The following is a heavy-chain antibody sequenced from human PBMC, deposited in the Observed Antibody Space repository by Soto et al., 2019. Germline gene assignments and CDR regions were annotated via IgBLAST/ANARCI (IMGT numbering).Heavy chain of an antibody. CDR1: SGSINSFY. Sequence: SETLSLTCTVSSGSINSFYSSWIRQPAGKGLEWIGRTHSSGTTNYNPSLKSRVTMSVDTSRNQFSLKLTSVTAADTAVYYGARDRIIGTSYSDYWGQGVLVTVSS. CDR3: ARDRIIGTSYSDY. V-gene: IGHV4-4*07. J-gene: IGHJ4*02. CDR2: THSSGTT. D-gene: IGHD1-7*01.